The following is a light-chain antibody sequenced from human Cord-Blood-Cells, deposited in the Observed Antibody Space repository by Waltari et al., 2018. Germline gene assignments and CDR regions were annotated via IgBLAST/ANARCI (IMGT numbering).Light chain of an antibody. V-gene: IGKV1-39*01. Sequence: DIQMTQSPSSLSASVGDRVTITCRASQSISSYLNWYQQKPGKAPKLLIYAASSLQSGVPSRFSGSGSGTDVTLTISSLQPEDCATYYCQQSDSTPLTCGGGTKVEIK. J-gene: IGKJ4*01. CDR2: AAS. CDR1: QSISSY. CDR3: QQSDSTPLT.